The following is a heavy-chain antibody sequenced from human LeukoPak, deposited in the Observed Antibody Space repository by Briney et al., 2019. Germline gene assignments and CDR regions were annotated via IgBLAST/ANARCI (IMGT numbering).Heavy chain of an antibody. V-gene: IGHV3-23*01. Sequence: GGSLGLSCAASGFTFSSYAMSWVRQAPGKGLEWVSAISGSGGSTYYADSVKGRFTISRDNSKNTLYLQMNSLRAEDTAVYYCAKGGVIVYYFDYWGQGTLVTVSS. J-gene: IGHJ4*02. CDR1: GFTFSSYA. D-gene: IGHD3-16*02. CDR3: AKGGVIVYYFDY. CDR2: ISGSGGST.